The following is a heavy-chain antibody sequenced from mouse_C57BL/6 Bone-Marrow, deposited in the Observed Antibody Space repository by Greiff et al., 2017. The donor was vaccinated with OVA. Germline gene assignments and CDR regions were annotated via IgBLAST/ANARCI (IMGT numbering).Heavy chain of an antibody. CDR3: ARRGGSSSYYAMDY. CDR1: GYTFTSYW. D-gene: IGHD1-1*01. V-gene: IGHV1-55*01. CDR2: IYPGSGST. Sequence: QVQLQQPGAELVKPGASVKMSCKASGYTFTSYWITWVKQRPGQGLEWIGDIYPGSGSTNYNEKFKSKATLTVDTSSSTAYMQLSSQTSEDSAVYYCARRGGSSSYYAMDYWGQGTSVTVSS. J-gene: IGHJ4*01.